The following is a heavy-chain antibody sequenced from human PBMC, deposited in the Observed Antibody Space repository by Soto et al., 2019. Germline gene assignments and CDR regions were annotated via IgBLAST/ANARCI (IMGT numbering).Heavy chain of an antibody. J-gene: IGHJ4*02. CDR3: ARESEDLTSNFDY. Sequence: GGSLRLSCAASGFTFDKYAMTWVRQAPGKGLEWVSSISSTTNYIYYADSMKGRFTVSRDNAKNSVYLDMNSLSAEDTAVYYCARESEDLTSNFDYWGQGTLVTVSS. V-gene: IGHV3-21*01. CDR1: GFTFDKYA. CDR2: ISSTTNYI.